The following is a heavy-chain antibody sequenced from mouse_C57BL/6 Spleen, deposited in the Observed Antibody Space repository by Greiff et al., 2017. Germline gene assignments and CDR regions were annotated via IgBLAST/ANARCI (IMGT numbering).Heavy chain of an antibody. CDR3: ARRGDDYGNFDY. CDR1: GYTFTSYW. V-gene: IGHV1-80*01. J-gene: IGHJ2*01. Sequence: VQLVESGAELAKPGASVKLSCKASGYTFTSYWMHWVKQRPGKGLEWIGQIYPGDGDTNYNGKFKGKATLTADKSSSTAYLQLSSLTSEDSAVYFCARRGDDYGNFDYWGQGTTLTVSS. CDR2: IYPGDGDT. D-gene: IGHD1-1*01.